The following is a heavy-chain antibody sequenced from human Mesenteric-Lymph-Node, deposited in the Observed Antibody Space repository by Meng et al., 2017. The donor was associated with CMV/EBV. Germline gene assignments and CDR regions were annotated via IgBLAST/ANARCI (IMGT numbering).Heavy chain of an antibody. D-gene: IGHD5/OR15-5a*01. CDR2: IGSSGGSI. CDR3: AKDSTRAFDH. J-gene: IGHJ4*02. CDR1: GFTFSSYA. V-gene: IGHV3-23*01. Sequence: GESLKISCTASGFTFSSYAMNWVRQASGKGLEWVSLIGSSGGSIYYADSVKGRFTISRDNSKNTLYLQMNSLRAEDTAVYYCAKDSTRAFDHWGQGTLVTVSS.